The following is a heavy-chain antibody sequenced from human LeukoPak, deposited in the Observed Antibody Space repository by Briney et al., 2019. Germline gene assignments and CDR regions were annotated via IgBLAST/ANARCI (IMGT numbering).Heavy chain of an antibody. D-gene: IGHD6-19*01. CDR1: GGSFSGYC. J-gene: IGHJ4*02. CDR3: ARGGGGWYLDN. Sequence: PSETLSLTCAVYGGSFSGYCWSWIRQPQGKGLKWIGEINHSGSTNYNPSLNSRVAISVDTSKNQFSLELSSVAAADTAVYYCARGGGGWYLDNWGQGTLVTDSS. CDR2: INHSGST. V-gene: IGHV4-34*01.